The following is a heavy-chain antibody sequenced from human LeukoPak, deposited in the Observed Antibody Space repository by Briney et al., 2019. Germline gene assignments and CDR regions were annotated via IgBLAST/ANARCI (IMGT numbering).Heavy chain of an antibody. D-gene: IGHD5-12*01. CDR2: IYYSGRT. V-gene: IGHV4-59*01. J-gene: IGHJ4*02. CDR1: GGSISSFY. Sequence: PSETLSLTCTVSGGSISSFYWSWIRQPPGKGLEWVGYIYYSGRTDYKPSPKRRVTISADTSKNQFSLNLSSVTAADTAVYYCARGGGYSGYDFGYWGQGTLVTVSS. CDR3: ARGGGYSGYDFGY.